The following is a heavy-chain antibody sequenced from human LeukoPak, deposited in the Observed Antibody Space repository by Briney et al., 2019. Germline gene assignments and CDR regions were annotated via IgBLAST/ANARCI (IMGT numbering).Heavy chain of an antibody. CDR3: ARELYGDYDGY. D-gene: IGHD4-17*01. V-gene: IGHV1-18*01. CDR2: ISAYNGNT. J-gene: IGHJ4*02. CDR1: GYTFTGYD. Sequence: ASVKVSCKASGYTFTGYDINWVRQATGQGLEWMGWISAYNGNTNYAQKLQGRVTMTTDTSTSTAYMELRSLRSDDTAVYYCARELYGDYDGYWGQGTLVTVSS.